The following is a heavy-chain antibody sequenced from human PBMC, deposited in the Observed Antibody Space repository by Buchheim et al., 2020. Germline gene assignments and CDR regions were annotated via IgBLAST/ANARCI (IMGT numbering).Heavy chain of an antibody. J-gene: IGHJ4*02. CDR1: GGSISSGGYY. Sequence: QVQLQESGPGLVKPSQTLSLTCTVSGGSISSGGYYWSWIRQHPGKGLEWIGYIYYSGSTYYNPSLKSRVTISVDTSKHQFSLKLSSVTAADTAVYYCSACRRSYDVLTGYYPAEIDYWGQGTL. CDR3: SACRRSYDVLTGYYPAEIDY. D-gene: IGHD3-9*01. CDR2: IYYSGST. V-gene: IGHV4-31*03.